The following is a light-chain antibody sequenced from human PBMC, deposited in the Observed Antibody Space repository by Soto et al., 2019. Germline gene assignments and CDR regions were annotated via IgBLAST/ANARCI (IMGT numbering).Light chain of an antibody. J-gene: IGKJ1*01. CDR3: QQYYTYQWT. CDR1: QGVSNY. Sequence: AIRMTQSPSSLSASTGDGVTITCRASQGVSNYLAWYQQKPGQAPKVLIHAASTLQGGVPSRFSGSGSGTDFTLTISGLQSDDFATYYCQQYYTYQWTFGQGTKVDIK. V-gene: IGKV1-8*01. CDR2: AAS.